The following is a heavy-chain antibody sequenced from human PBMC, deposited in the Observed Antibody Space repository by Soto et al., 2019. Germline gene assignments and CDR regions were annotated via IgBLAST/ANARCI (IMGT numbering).Heavy chain of an antibody. CDR1: GYTFTGYY. CDR2: INPNSGGT. J-gene: IGHJ4*02. Sequence: ASVKVSCKASGYTFTGYYMHWVRQAPGQGLEWMGWINPNSGGTNYAQKFQGWVTITADESTSTAYMELSSLRSEDTAVYYCARVGGSEGYSYGPGFDYWGQGTLVTVSS. V-gene: IGHV1-2*04. CDR3: ARVGGSEGYSYGPGFDY. D-gene: IGHD5-18*01.